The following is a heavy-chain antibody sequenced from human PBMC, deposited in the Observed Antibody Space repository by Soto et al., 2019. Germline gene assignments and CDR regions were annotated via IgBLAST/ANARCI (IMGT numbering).Heavy chain of an antibody. CDR3: ARGIAAAGTAFTAEYFQH. D-gene: IGHD6-13*01. CDR1: GGSISSYY. CDR2: IYYSGST. Sequence: SETLSLTCTVSGGSISSYYWSWIRQPPGKGLEWIGYIYYSGSTNYNPSLKSRVTISVDTSKNQFSLKLSSVTAADPAVYYCARGIAAAGTAFTAEYFQHWGQGTLVTVSS. V-gene: IGHV4-59*01. J-gene: IGHJ1*01.